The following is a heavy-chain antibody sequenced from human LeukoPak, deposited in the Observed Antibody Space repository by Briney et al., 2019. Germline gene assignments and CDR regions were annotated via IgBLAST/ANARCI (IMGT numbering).Heavy chain of an antibody. J-gene: IGHJ6*02. CDR2: ISYDGSNK. CDR1: GFTFSSYG. V-gene: IGHV3-30*18. CDR3: AKGDTAMVDYYYGMDI. Sequence: GGSLRLSCAASGFTFSSYGMHWVRQAPGKGLEWVAVISYDGSNKYYADSVKGRFTISRDNSKNTLYLQMNSLRAEDTAVYYCAKGDTAMVDYYYGMDIWGQGTTVTVSS. D-gene: IGHD5-18*01.